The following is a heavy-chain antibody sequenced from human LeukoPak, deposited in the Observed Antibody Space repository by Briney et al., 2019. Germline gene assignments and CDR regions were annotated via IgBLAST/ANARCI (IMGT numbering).Heavy chain of an antibody. V-gene: IGHV3-23*01. CDR1: GFTFSSYA. CDR2: ISGSGGST. D-gene: IGHD6-13*01. J-gene: IGHJ4*02. Sequence: PGGSLRLSCAASGFTFSSYAMSWVRQAPGKGLEWVSAISGSGGSTYYADSVKGRFTISRDNSKDTLYLQMNSLRAEDTAVYYCAKVVTYGKQLVGPIDYWGQGTLVTVSS. CDR3: AKVVTYGKQLVGPIDY.